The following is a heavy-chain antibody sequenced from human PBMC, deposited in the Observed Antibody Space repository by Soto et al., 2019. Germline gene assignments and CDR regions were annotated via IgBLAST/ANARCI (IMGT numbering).Heavy chain of an antibody. V-gene: IGHV4-30-4*01. CDR2: IYKSATT. D-gene: IGHD7-27*01. J-gene: IGHJ5*01. CDR1: GDSISNLDYF. CDR3: ARGRYCLTGRCFPNWFDS. Sequence: QVQLLESGPGLVKPSQTLSLTCSVSGDSISNLDYFWAWIRQPPGQALEYIGYIYKSATTYYNPSFESRVAISVDTSKSQFPLNAPSVTAADTAVYFCARGRYCLTGRCFPNWFDSWGQGALVTVSS.